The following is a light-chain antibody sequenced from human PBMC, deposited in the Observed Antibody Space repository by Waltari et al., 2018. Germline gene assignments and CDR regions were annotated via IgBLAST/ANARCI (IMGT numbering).Light chain of an antibody. CDR3: QQYSSSPLT. V-gene: IGKV3-20*01. CDR2: GAS. J-gene: IGKJ3*01. CDR1: QSVNNY. Sequence: EIVLTQSPGTLSLSPGERATLSCRASQSVNNYLAWFQQKPGQAPRLLIHGASSRATGIPDRISGSGSGTDFTLTISGLEPQDFAVYYCQQYSSSPLTFGPGTKVDI.